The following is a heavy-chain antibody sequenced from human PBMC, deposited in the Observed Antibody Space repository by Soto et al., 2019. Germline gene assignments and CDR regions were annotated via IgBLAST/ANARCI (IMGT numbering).Heavy chain of an antibody. D-gene: IGHD3-22*01. CDR2: IIPIFGTA. V-gene: IGHV1-69*12. CDR1: GGTFSSYA. J-gene: IGHJ5*02. CDR3: ARDRGPSSGYYPYWFDP. Sequence: QVQLVQSGAEVKKPGSSVKVSCKASGGTFSSYAISWVRQAPGQGLEWMGEIIPIFGTAHYAQKVQGRVTITADESTSTAFMELSSLRSEDPAVYYCARDRGPSSGYYPYWFDPWGQGTLVTVSS.